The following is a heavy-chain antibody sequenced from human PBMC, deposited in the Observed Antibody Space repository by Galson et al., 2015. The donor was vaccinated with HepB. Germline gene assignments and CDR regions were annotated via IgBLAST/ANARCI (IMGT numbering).Heavy chain of an antibody. Sequence: SVKVSCKASGGTFSSYAISWVRQAPGQGLEWMGGIIPILGIANYAQKFQGRVTITADKSTSTAYMELSSLRSEDTAVYYCARGYCSSTSCQAALSYWGQGTLVTVSS. V-gene: IGHV1-69*10. CDR1: GGTFSSYA. CDR2: IIPILGIA. D-gene: IGHD2-2*01. CDR3: ARGYCSSTSCQAALSY. J-gene: IGHJ4*02.